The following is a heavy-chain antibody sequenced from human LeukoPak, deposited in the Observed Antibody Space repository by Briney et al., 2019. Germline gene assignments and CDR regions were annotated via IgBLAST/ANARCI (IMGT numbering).Heavy chain of an antibody. CDR1: GGSFSGYY. J-gene: IGHJ5*02. D-gene: IGHD5-12*01. V-gene: IGHV4-34*01. Sequence: SETLSLTCAVYGGSFSGYYWSWIRQPPGKGLEWIGEINHSGSTNYNPSLKSRVTISVNTSKNQFSLKVNSVTAADTAVYYCARTRSPGYSGYDGFDPWGQGTLVTVSS. CDR2: INHSGST. CDR3: ARTRSPGYSGYDGFDP.